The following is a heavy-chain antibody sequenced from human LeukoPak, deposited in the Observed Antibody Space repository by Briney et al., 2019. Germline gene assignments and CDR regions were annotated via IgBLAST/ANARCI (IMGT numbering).Heavy chain of an antibody. D-gene: IGHD3-3*01. CDR1: GGTFSSYA. J-gene: IGHJ5*02. CDR3: ARITYDFWSGYYMPDDP. V-gene: IGHV1-69*05. Sequence: SVKVSCKASGGTFSSYAISWVRQAPGQGLEWMGGIIPIFGTANYAQKFQGRVTITTDESTSTAYMELSSLRSEDTAVYYCARITYDFWSGYYMPDDPWGQGTLVTVSS. CDR2: IIPIFGTA.